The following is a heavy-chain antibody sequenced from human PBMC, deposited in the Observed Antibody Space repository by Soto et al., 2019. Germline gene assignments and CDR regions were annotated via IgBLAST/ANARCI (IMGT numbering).Heavy chain of an antibody. CDR3: ARGRYTIFGVVIRNNWFDP. CDR2: INHSGST. J-gene: IGHJ5*02. Sequence: KTSETLSLTCAVYGGSFSGYYWNWIRQPPGKGLEWIGEINHSGSTNYNPSLKSRVTISVDTSKNQFSLKLSSVTAADTAVYYCARGRYTIFGVVIRNNWFDPWGQGTLVTVSS. D-gene: IGHD3-3*01. CDR1: GGSFSGYY. V-gene: IGHV4-34*01.